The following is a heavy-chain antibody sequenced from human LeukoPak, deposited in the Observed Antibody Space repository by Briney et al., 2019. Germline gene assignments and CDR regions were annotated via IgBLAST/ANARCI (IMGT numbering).Heavy chain of an antibody. CDR2: IIPIFGTA. CDR1: GGTFSSYA. V-gene: IGHV1-69*13. Sequence: ASVKVSCKASGGTFSSYAISWVRQAPGQGLEWMGGIIPIFGTANYAQKFQGRVTITADESTSTAYMELSSLRSEDTAVYYCARDNSVRDEAWWFNPWGQGTLVTDSS. D-gene: IGHD5-24*01. J-gene: IGHJ5*02. CDR3: ARDNSVRDEAWWFNP.